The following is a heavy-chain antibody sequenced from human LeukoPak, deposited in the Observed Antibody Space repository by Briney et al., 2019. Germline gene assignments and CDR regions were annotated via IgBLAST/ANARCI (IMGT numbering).Heavy chain of an antibody. J-gene: IGHJ5*02. Sequence: ASVKVSCKASGGTFSSYAISWVRQAPGQGLEWMGGIIPIFGTANYAQKFQGRVTITTDESTSTAYMELSSLRSEDTAVYYCAREPGTGTIAVASYWFDPWGQGTLVTVSS. CDR3: AREPGTGTIAVASYWFDP. CDR2: IIPIFGTA. D-gene: IGHD6-19*01. CDR1: GGTFSSYA. V-gene: IGHV1-69*05.